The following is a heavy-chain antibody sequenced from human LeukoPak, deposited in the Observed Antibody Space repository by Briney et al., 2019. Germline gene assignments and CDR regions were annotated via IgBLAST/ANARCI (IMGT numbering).Heavy chain of an antibody. J-gene: IGHJ5*02. CDR1: GFTVSNDY. Sequence: GGSPRLSCAASGFTVSNDYMAWVRQAPGRGLEWVSLIYGDGTTFYTDSVKGRFTISRDNFKNTLYLQMSSLRPEDTALYYCARDRAGAQSWVALDPWGQGTLVTVSS. V-gene: IGHV3-66*02. CDR3: ARDRAGAQSWVALDP. CDR2: IYGDGTT. D-gene: IGHD3-10*01.